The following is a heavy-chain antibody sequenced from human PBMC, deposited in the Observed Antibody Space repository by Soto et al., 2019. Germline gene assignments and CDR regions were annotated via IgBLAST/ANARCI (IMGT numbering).Heavy chain of an antibody. V-gene: IGHV4-59*12. CDR2: IYYSGST. Sequence: SETLSLTCTVSGGSISSYYWSWIRQPPGKGLEWIGYIYYSGSTNYNPSLKSRVTISVDTSKNQFSLKLSSVTAADTAVYYCAGSRRHDAFDIWGQGTMVTVSS. D-gene: IGHD1-26*01. CDR1: GGSISSYY. CDR3: AGSRRHDAFDI. J-gene: IGHJ3*02.